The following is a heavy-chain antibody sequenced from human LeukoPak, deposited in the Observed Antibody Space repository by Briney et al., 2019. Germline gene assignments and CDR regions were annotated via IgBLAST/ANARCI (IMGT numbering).Heavy chain of an antibody. CDR3: ARSGTGAARPWWFDP. CDR1: GYTFTSYG. V-gene: IGHV1-2*02. Sequence: ASVKVSCKASGYTFTSYGISWVRQAPGQGLEWMGWINPNSGGTNYAQKFQGRVTMTRDTSISTAYMELSRLRSDDTAVYYCARSGTGAARPWWFDPWGQGTLVTVSS. D-gene: IGHD6-6*01. CDR2: INPNSGGT. J-gene: IGHJ5*02.